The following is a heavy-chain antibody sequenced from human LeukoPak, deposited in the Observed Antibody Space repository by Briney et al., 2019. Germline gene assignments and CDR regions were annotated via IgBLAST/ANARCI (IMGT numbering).Heavy chain of an antibody. J-gene: IGHJ4*02. CDR3: ARLGLDYGDVRDY. D-gene: IGHD4-17*01. Sequence: GESLKISCKVSGYSFTSYWIGWVRQMPGKGLGWLGIIYPGDSDTRYSPSFQGQVTISADKSISTAYLQWSSLKASDTAMYYCARLGLDYGDVRDYWGQGTLVTVSS. V-gene: IGHV5-51*01. CDR1: GYSFTSYW. CDR2: IYPGDSDT.